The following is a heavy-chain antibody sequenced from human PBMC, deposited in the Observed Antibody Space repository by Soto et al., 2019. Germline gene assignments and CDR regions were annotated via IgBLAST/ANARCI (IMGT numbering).Heavy chain of an antibody. V-gene: IGHV6-1*01. D-gene: IGHD6-13*01. Sequence: SQTLSLTCAISGDSVSSNSAAWNWIRQSPSRGLEWLGRTYYRSKWYNDYAVSVKSRITINPDTSKNQFSLQLNSVTPEDTAVYYCAKDIAAAAGKSIYYGMDVWGQGTTVTVSS. CDR3: AKDIAAAAGKSIYYGMDV. CDR1: GDSVSSNSAA. CDR2: TYYRSKWYN. J-gene: IGHJ6*02.